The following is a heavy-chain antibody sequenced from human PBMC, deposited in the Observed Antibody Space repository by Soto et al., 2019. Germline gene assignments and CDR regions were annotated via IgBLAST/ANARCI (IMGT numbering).Heavy chain of an antibody. V-gene: IGHV4-39*02. CDR3: ASLAYNGYLQA. Sequence: PSETLSLTCDVSGDSISTGSYYWGWIRQPPGKGLEWIARIYYSGATYYNPSLQSRVTISVDTSKNPFSLTLSSLPAGDQAAYFCASLAYNGYLQAWGRGSLVTVSS. CDR2: IYYSGAT. J-gene: IGHJ1*01. D-gene: IGHD1-20*01. CDR1: GDSISTGSYY.